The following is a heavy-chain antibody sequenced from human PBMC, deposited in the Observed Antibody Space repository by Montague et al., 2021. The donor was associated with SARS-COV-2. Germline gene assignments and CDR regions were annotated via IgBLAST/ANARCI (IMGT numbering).Heavy chain of an antibody. J-gene: IGHJ3*02. CDR1: GGSISSGGYY. Sequence: TLSPTCTVSGGSISSGGYYWSWIRQHPGKGLEWIGYIYYSGSTYYNPSLKSRVTISVDTSKNQFSLKLSSVTAADTAVYYCARAASDIVLMVYAIRAFDIWGQGTMVTVSS. D-gene: IGHD2-8*01. V-gene: IGHV4-31*03. CDR3: ARAASDIVLMVYAIRAFDI. CDR2: IYYSGST.